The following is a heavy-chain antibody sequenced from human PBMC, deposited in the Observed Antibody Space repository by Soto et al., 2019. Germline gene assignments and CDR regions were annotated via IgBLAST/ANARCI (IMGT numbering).Heavy chain of an antibody. CDR2: IYYDGNT. CDR1: GDSITSSSHY. V-gene: IGHV4-39*02. D-gene: IGHD2-8*02. J-gene: IGHJ4*02. CDR3: ARDKITGLFDY. Sequence: SETLSLTCTVSGDSITSSSHYWGWIRQPPGKGLESIANIYYDGNTYYNPSLKSRVTISLDTSKNQFSLRLTSVTAADTAVYYCARDKITGLFDYWGQGTLVTVS.